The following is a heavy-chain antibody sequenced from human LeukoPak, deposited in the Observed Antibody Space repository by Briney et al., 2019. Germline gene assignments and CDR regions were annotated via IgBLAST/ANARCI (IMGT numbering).Heavy chain of an antibody. CDR3: ARVLSVAVAGREDY. CDR2: INPNSGGT. Sequence: ASVKVSCKASGYTFTGYDIHWVRQAPGQGLEWMGRINPNSGGTKYAQKFQGRVTMTRDTSITTAYMELSRLRSDDTAVYYCARVLSVAVAGREDYWGQGTLVTVSS. D-gene: IGHD6-19*01. V-gene: IGHV1-2*06. J-gene: IGHJ4*02. CDR1: GYTFTGYD.